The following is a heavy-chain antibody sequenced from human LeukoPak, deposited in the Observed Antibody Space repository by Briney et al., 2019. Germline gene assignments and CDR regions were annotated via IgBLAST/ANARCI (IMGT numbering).Heavy chain of an antibody. J-gene: IGHJ1*01. CDR3: ARAGISGRGYFQH. Sequence: SETLSLTCTVSGCSSSNYYWSWIRQPPGKAVEWRGHIYYSGSPNYSPSLKSRVTISGDTSKNQLSLKLSSVTAADTAVYYCARAGISGRGYFQHWGQGTLVTVSS. CDR1: GCSSSNYY. D-gene: IGHD6-19*01. V-gene: IGHV4-59*01. CDR2: IYYSGSP.